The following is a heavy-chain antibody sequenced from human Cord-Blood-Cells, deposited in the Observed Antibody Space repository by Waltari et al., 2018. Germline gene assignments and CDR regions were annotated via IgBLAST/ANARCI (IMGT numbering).Heavy chain of an antibody. J-gene: IGHJ5*02. V-gene: IGHV1-18*01. CDR1: GYTFTSYG. CDR3: ARDWSIPSIAAAWFDP. Sequence: QVQLVQSGAEVKKPGASVKVSCKASGYTFTSYGTSWLRQAPGQGLEWMGWISAYNGNTNYAQKLQGRVTMTTDTSTSTAYMELRSLRSDDTAVYYCARDWSIPSIAAAWFDPWGQGTLVTVSS. D-gene: IGHD6-13*01. CDR2: ISAYNGNT.